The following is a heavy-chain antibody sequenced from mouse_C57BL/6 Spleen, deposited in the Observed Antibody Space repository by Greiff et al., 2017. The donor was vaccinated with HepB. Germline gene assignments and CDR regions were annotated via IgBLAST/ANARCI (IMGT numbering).Heavy chain of an antibody. CDR1: GYAFSSSW. V-gene: IGHV1-82*01. D-gene: IGHD5-5*01. CDR3: ARWGDLLPWFAY. CDR2: IYPGDGDT. J-gene: IGHJ3*01. Sequence: VQLQQSGPELVKPGASVKISCKASGYAFSSSWMNWVKQRPGKGLEWIGRIYPGDGDTNYNGKFKGKATLTADKSSSTAYMQLSSLTSEDSAVYFCARWGDLLPWFAYWGQGTLVTVSA.